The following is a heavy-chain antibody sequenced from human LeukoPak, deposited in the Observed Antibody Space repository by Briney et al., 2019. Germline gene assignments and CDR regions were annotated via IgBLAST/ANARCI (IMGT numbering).Heavy chain of an antibody. V-gene: IGHV1-2*02. J-gene: IGHJ3*02. CDR1: GYTFTGYY. Sequence: GASVKVSCKASGYTFTGYYMHWVRQAPGQGLEWMGWINPNSGGTNYAQKFQGRVTMTRDTSISTAYMELSRLRSDDTAVYYCASVDIVVVTMPGGCSSSGPFDAFDIWGQGTMVTVSS. CDR3: ASVDIVVVTMPGGCSSSGPFDAFDI. CDR2: INPNSGGT. D-gene: IGHD2-2*03.